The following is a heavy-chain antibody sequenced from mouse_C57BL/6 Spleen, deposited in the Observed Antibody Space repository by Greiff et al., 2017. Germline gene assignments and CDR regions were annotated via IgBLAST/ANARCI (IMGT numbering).Heavy chain of an antibody. J-gene: IGHJ2*01. V-gene: IGHV5-4*01. CDR1: GFTFSSYA. D-gene: IGHD3-2*01. CDR3: ARDDSPYGDYFDY. CDR2: ISDGGSYT. Sequence: EVKLVESGGGLVKPGGSLKLSCAASGFTFSSYAMSWVRQTPEKRLEWVATISDGGSYTYYPDNVKGRFTISRDNAKNNLYLQMSHLKSEDTAMYYCARDDSPYGDYFDYWGQGTTLTVSS.